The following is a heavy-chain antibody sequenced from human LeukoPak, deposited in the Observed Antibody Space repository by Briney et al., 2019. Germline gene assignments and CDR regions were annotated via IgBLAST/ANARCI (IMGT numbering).Heavy chain of an antibody. V-gene: IGHV1-69*13. CDR3: ARGPCDSSGYLY. Sequence: GASVKVSCKAFGYTFTSYGISWVRQAPGQGLEWMGGIFPIFGTANYAQKFQGRVTITADESTSTAYMELSSLRSEDTAVYYCARGPCDSSGYLYWGQGTLVTVSS. CDR1: GYTFTSYG. J-gene: IGHJ4*02. CDR2: IFPIFGTA. D-gene: IGHD3-22*01.